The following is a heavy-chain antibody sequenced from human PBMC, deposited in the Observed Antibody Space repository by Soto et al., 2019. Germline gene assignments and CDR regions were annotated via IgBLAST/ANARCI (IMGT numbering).Heavy chain of an antibody. V-gene: IGHV3-74*01. CDR1: GFTFSNYW. D-gene: IGHD2-15*01. CDR2: INSDGSVS. J-gene: IGHJ6*03. Sequence: EVQLVESGGGLVQPGGSLRLSCAASGFTFSNYWMYWVRQAPGKGLVWVSRINSDGSVSSYADSVKGRLTISRDNVKNTLYLQMDSLRAEDTAVYYCARGDCVGGTCYSWAGSCDYDMDVWGKGIPVTVFS. CDR3: ARGDCVGGTCYSWAGSCDYDMDV.